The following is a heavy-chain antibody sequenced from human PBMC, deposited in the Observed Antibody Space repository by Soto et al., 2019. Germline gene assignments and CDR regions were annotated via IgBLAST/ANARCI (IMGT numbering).Heavy chain of an antibody. Sequence: EVQLLESGGGLVQPGGSLRLSCAASGFTFSSYAMSWVRQAPGKGLEWVSAISGSGGSTYYADSVKGRFTISRDNSKNTLYMQMNSLRAEDTAVYYCAKDFVPAVAHGTFDYWGQGTLVTVSS. J-gene: IGHJ4*02. CDR3: AKDFVPAVAHGTFDY. CDR2: ISGSGGST. V-gene: IGHV3-23*01. CDR1: GFTFSSYA. D-gene: IGHD6-19*01.